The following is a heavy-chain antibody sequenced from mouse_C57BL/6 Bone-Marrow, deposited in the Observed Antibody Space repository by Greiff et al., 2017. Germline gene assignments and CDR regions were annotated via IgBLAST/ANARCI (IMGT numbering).Heavy chain of an antibody. CDR3: ARSPFITTVVYFDY. J-gene: IGHJ2*01. CDR1: GYTFTSYT. V-gene: IGHV1-4*01. CDR2: INPSSGYT. D-gene: IGHD1-1*01. Sequence: QVQLQQSGAELARPGASVKMSCKASGYTFTSYTMHWVKQRPGQGLEWIGYINPSSGYTKYNQKFKDKATLTADKSSSTAYMQLSSLTSEDSAVYYCARSPFITTVVYFDYWGQGTTLTVSS.